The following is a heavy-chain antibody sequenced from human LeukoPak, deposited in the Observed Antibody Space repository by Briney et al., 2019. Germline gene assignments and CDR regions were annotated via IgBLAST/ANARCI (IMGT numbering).Heavy chain of an antibody. CDR3: ARLAAAGTGYFDY. Sequence: GESLKISCKGSGSTFTSYWIGWVRQMPGKGLEWMGIIYPGDSDTRYSPSFQGQVAISADKSISTAYLQWSSLKASDTAMYYCARLAAAGTGYFDYWGQGTLVTVSS. J-gene: IGHJ4*02. CDR1: GSTFTSYW. CDR2: IYPGDSDT. D-gene: IGHD6-13*01. V-gene: IGHV5-51*01.